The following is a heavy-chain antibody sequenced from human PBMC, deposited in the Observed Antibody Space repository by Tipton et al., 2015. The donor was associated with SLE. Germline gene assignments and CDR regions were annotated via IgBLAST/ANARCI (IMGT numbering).Heavy chain of an antibody. D-gene: IGHD2-2*01. CDR3: ARDRYCSSTTCHKGFDY. V-gene: IGHV3-30*04. Sequence: SLRLSCAASGFTFSTYAMHWVRQAPGKGLEWEAVISYDGSNKSYADSVKGRFTISRDNSKNTLYLQMNSLRPEDTAVYYCARDRYCSSTTCHKGFDYWGQGTPVTVSS. J-gene: IGHJ4*02. CDR2: ISYDGSNK. CDR1: GFTFSTYA.